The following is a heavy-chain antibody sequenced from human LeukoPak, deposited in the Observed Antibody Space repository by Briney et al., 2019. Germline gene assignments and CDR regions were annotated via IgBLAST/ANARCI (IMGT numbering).Heavy chain of an antibody. V-gene: IGHV3-9*01. J-gene: IGHJ4*02. CDR2: ISWNSGSI. CDR1: GFTFDDYA. D-gene: IGHD3-10*01. Sequence: GRSLRLSCAASGFTFDDYAMHWVRQAPGKGLEWVSGISWNSGSIGYADSVKGRFPISIDNAKNSLYLQMNSLRAEDTALYSCATSAYVYGYFDYWGQGTLVTVSS. CDR3: ATSAYVYGYFDY.